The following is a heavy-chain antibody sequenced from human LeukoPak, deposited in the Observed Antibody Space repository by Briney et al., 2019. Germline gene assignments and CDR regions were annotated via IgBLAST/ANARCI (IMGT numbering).Heavy chain of an antibody. V-gene: IGHV1-18*01. D-gene: IGHD6-13*01. CDR3: ARRRAEGGSNGHYNWFDP. J-gene: IGHJ5*02. CDR2: ISAYNGNT. CDR1: GYTFTSYG. Sequence: ASVKVSCKASGYTFTSYGISWVRQAPGQGLEWMGWISAYNGNTNYAQKLQGRVTMTTDTSTSTAYMELRSLRSDDTAVYYCARRRAEGGSNGHYNWFDPWGQGILVTVSS.